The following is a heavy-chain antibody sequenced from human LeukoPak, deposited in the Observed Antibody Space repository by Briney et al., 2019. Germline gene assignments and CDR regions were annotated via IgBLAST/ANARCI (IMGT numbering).Heavy chain of an antibody. J-gene: IGHJ4*02. V-gene: IGHV1-2*02. Sequence: VASVKVSFKASGYTFTGYYMHWVRQAPGQGLEWMGWINPNSGDTNYAQKFQGRVTMTRDTSISTAYMELSRLRSDDTAVYYCARTVPVVVVTATFFDYWGQGTLVTVSS. CDR1: GYTFTGYY. CDR2: INPNSGDT. CDR3: ARTVPVVVVTATFFDY. D-gene: IGHD2-15*01.